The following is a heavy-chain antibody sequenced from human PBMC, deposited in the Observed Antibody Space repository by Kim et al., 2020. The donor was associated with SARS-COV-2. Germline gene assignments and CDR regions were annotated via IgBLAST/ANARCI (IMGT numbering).Heavy chain of an antibody. Sequence: GGSLRLSCAASGFTFSSYSMNWVRQAPGKGLEWVSSISSSSSYIYYADSVKGRFTISRDNAKNSLYLQMNSLRAEDTAVYYCARVGGGYNWNYFSFGMDVWGQGTTVTVSS. V-gene: IGHV3-21*01. CDR3: ARVGGGYNWNYFSFGMDV. D-gene: IGHD1-7*01. CDR2: ISSSSSYI. J-gene: IGHJ6*02. CDR1: GFTFSSYS.